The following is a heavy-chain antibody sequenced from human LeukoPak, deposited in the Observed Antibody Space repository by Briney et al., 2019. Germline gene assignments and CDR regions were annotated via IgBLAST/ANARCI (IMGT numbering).Heavy chain of an antibody. CDR2: ISGRGENT. J-gene: IGHJ5*02. V-gene: IGHV3-23*01. CDR3: AKGATIGTLIKNWFDP. CDR1: GFTFDIYA. Sequence: PGGSLRLSCAASGFTFDIYAMSWVRQAPGVGLEWLSAISGRGENTYYADSVKGRFAISRDNSKNTLYLQVNSLRAEDSAVYYCAKGATIGTLIKNWFDPWGQGTLVTVSS. D-gene: IGHD5-24*01.